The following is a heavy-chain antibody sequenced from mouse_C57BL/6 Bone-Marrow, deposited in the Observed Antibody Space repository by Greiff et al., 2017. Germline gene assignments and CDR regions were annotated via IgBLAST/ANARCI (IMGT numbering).Heavy chain of an antibody. V-gene: IGHV1-55*01. Sequence: QVQLQQPGAELVKPGASAKMSCKASGYTFTSYWITWVKQRPGQGLEWIGDIYPGSGSTNYNEKFKSKATLTADTSTSTAYMQLSSLTSEDSAVYYCARCDLWLLPFAYWGQGTLVTVSA. J-gene: IGHJ3*01. CDR1: GYTFTSYW. D-gene: IGHD2-3*01. CDR3: ARCDLWLLPFAY. CDR2: IYPGSGST.